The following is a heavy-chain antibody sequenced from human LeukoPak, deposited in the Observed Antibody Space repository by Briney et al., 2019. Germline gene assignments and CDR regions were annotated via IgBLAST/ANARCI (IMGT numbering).Heavy chain of an antibody. J-gene: IGHJ4*02. CDR1: GFTFSDHY. CDR3: ARIAAAGLHFDY. V-gene: IGHV3-72*01. Sequence: GGSLRLSCAASGFTFSDHYMDWVRQAPGKGLEWVGRTRNKPNTYTTEYAASVKGRFTISRDDSKNSLFLQMNSLKTEDTAVYYCARIAAAGLHFDYWGQGTLVTVSS. CDR2: TRNKPNTYTT. D-gene: IGHD6-13*01.